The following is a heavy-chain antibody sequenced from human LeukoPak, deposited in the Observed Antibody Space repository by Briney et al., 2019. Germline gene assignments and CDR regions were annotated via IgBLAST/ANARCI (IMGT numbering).Heavy chain of an antibody. CDR2: IYYSGST. Sequence: SETLSLTCTVSGGSISSYYWSWIRQPPGKGLEWIGYIYYSGSTGSNPSVKSRVTISVDTSKNQFSLKLSSVTAADTAVYYCAGSPYSSSPYNWFDPWGQGTLVTVSS. V-gene: IGHV4-59*08. J-gene: IGHJ5*02. CDR1: GGSISSYY. D-gene: IGHD6-6*01. CDR3: AGSPYSSSPYNWFDP.